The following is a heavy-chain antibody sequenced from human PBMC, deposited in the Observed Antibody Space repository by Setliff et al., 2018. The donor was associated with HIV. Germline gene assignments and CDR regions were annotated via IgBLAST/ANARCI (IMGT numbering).Heavy chain of an antibody. CDR1: GFSFTNYG. D-gene: IGHD2-8*01. V-gene: IGHV3-23*01. J-gene: IGHJ4*02. CDR3: ARVSNGDWDY. Sequence: PGGSLRLSCAASGFSFTNYGMSWVRQAPGKGLEWVSGIGDSGVSVYYAGSVKGRFTISRENAKNSLHLQMNSLRDGDTAVYYCARVSNGDWDYWGQGTLVTVSS. CDR2: IGDSGVSV.